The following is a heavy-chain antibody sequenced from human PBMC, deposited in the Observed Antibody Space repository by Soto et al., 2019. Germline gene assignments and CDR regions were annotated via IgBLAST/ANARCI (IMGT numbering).Heavy chain of an antibody. V-gene: IGHV3-66*01. CDR2: IQSGGTT. J-gene: IGHJ6*02. Sequence: EVQLVESGGGLVQPGGSLRLACAASGFTVSSKYMTWVRQAPGKGLEWVSLIQSGGTTYYADSVKGRDTISRDTSENTLHLQMDSLRVEDTAVYYCARDDVLCDGGRCYGIPLDVWGQGTTVTVSS. CDR1: GFTVSSKY. D-gene: IGHD2-15*01. CDR3: ARDDVLCDGGRCYGIPLDV.